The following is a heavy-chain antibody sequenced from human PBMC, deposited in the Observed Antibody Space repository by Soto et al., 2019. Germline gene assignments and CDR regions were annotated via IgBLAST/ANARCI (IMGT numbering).Heavy chain of an antibody. V-gene: IGHV1-69*01. J-gene: IGHJ5*02. CDR3: ARTTTAYNWFDL. Sequence: QVQLVQSGAEVKKSGSSVKVSCKASGGTFTNYASNWVRQAPGQWLDWMGGIIPISGAVNYGQKFQGRVTITADESTRTVYMTLSSLRSKNPTVYYCARTTTAYNWFDLWSQGTLVTVSS. D-gene: IGHD4-17*01. CDR2: IIPISGAV. CDR1: GGTFTNYA.